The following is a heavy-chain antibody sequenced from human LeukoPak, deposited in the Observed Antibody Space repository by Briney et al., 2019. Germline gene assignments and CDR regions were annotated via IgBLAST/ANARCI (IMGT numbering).Heavy chain of an antibody. V-gene: IGHV3-30*02. Sequence: GGSLRLSCAASGFTFSSYGMHWVRQAPGKGLEWVAFIRYDGSNKYHADSVKGRFTISRDNSKNTLYLQMNSLRAEDTAVYYCAKDDLWFGESVGYWGQGTLVTVSS. CDR2: IRYDGSNK. J-gene: IGHJ4*02. D-gene: IGHD3-10*01. CDR3: AKDDLWFGESVGY. CDR1: GFTFSSYG.